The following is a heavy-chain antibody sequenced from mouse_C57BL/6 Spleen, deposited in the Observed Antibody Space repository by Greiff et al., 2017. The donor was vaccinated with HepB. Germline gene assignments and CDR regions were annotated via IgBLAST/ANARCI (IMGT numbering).Heavy chain of an antibody. CDR1: GYTFTDYY. J-gene: IGHJ4*01. Sequence: VQLQQSGPELVKPGASVKISCKASGYTFTDYYMNWVKQSHGKSLEWIGDINPNNGGTSYNQKFKGKATLTVDKSSSTAYMELRSLTSEDSAVYYCARYGGYDAMDYWGQGTSVTVSS. CDR3: ARYGGYDAMDY. D-gene: IGHD1-1*01. CDR2: INPNNGGT. V-gene: IGHV1-26*01.